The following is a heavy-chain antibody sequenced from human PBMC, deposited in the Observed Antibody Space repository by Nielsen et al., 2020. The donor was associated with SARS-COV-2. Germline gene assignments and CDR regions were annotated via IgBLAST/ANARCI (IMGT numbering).Heavy chain of an antibody. CDR3: ARGDLVVVPSPILGLGPFFYYFYLDV. CDR2: VSHSGSI. V-gene: IGHV4-4*02. D-gene: IGHD2-21*01. Sequence: SETLSLTCAVSGGSVSSNDWWTWVRQSPGKGLEWFGEVSHSGSINYNPSLKSRVTLSMDKSKRPFSLRLTSVSAADTAVYFCARGDLVVVPSPILGLGPFFYYFYLDVWGKGTTVIVSS. CDR1: GGSVSSNDW. J-gene: IGHJ6*03.